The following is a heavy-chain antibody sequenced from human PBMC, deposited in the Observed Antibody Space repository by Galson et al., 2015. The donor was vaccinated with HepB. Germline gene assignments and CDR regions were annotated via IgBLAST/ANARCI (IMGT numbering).Heavy chain of an antibody. CDR1: GFAFTSYT. Sequence: SLRLSCAASGFAFTSYTFNWVRQAPGKGLEWVSSISSGSNSIYYRDSGKGRFTISRHNAKSSLYLQMNSLRVEDTAVYYCARVLYSYERGNYYGLDVWGQGTTVTVSS. CDR2: ISSGSNSI. D-gene: IGHD5-18*01. J-gene: IGHJ6*02. V-gene: IGHV3-21*01. CDR3: ARVLYSYERGNYYGLDV.